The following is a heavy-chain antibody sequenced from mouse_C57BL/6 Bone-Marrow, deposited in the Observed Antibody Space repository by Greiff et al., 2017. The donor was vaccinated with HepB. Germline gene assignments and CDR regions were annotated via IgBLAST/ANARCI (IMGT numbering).Heavy chain of an antibody. CDR1: GYTFTSYG. V-gene: IGHV1-81*01. J-gene: IGHJ3*01. CDR2: IYPRSGNT. Sequence: QVQLQQSGAELARPGASVKLSCKASGYTFTSYGISWVKQRPGQGLEWIGEIYPRSGNTYYNEKFKGKATLTADKSSSTAYMELRSLTSEDAAVYFCARHGYSFAYWGQGTLVTVSA. D-gene: IGHD2-3*01. CDR3: ARHGYSFAY.